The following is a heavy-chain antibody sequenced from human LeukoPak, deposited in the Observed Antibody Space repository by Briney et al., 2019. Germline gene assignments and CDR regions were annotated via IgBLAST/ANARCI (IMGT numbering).Heavy chain of an antibody. D-gene: IGHD6-19*01. CDR2: ISGSGGST. V-gene: IGHV3-23*01. J-gene: IGHJ4*02. Sequence: GGSLRLSCTASGFTFSNFWMGWVRQAPGKGLEWVSAISGSGGSTYYADSVKGRFTISRDNSKNTLYLQMNSLRAEDTAVYYCAKSVLYSSGWSDYYFDYWGQGTLVTVSS. CDR3: AKSVLYSSGWSDYYFDY. CDR1: GFTFSNFW.